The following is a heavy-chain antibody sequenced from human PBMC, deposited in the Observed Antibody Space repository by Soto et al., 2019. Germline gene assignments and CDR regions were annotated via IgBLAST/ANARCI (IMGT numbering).Heavy chain of an antibody. D-gene: IGHD2-15*01. J-gene: IGHJ4*02. Sequence: HPGGSLRLSCAASGFTFSNQWMSWVRQAPGKGLEWVAKINEDGSAKFYVDSVRGRFTISRDNARNSLFLQMDSLRAEDTAVYHCVRDAAWSFDFWGQGTLVTVSS. CDR3: VRDAAWSFDF. V-gene: IGHV3-7*01. CDR2: INEDGSAK. CDR1: GFTFSNQW.